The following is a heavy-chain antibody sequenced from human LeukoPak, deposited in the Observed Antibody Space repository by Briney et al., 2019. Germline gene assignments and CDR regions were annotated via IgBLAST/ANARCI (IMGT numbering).Heavy chain of an antibody. CDR3: AGEDNNDSSGYVDAFDI. V-gene: IGHV3-48*03. J-gene: IGHJ3*02. Sequence: QPGGSLRLSCAASGFTFSSYAMSWVRQAPGKGLEWVSYISSSGSTIYYADSVKGRFTISRDNAKNSLYLQMNSLRAEDTAVYYCAGEDNNDSSGYVDAFDIWGQGTMVTVSS. CDR2: ISSSGSTI. CDR1: GFTFSSYA. D-gene: IGHD3-22*01.